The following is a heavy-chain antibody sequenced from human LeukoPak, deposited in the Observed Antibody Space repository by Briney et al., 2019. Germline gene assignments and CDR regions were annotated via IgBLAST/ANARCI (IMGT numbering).Heavy chain of an antibody. CDR1: GFTLSSYA. D-gene: IGHD3-10*01. V-gene: IGHV3-23*01. Sequence: GGSLRLSCAASGFTLSSYAMSWVRQAPGRGLEWVSAISGSGGSTYYADSVKGRFTISRDNSKNTLYLQMNSLRAEDTAVYYCAKDLWFGELLNWFDPWGQGTLVTVSS. CDR3: AKDLWFGELLNWFDP. J-gene: IGHJ5*02. CDR2: ISGSGGST.